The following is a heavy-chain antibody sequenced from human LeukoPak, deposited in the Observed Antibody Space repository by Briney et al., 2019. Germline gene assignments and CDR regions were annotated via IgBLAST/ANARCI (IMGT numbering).Heavy chain of an antibody. Sequence: RGSLRLSCAETRFTFSSYTMNWVRQAQGKGLEWVSGISANAVSTYYADSVKGRFTISRDNSKNTLYLHMDRLGTEDTAVYYCASMPSTEIYYLYYMDVWGKGTTVTVSS. CDR3: ASMPSTEIYYLYYMDV. CDR2: ISANAVST. D-gene: IGHD2-2*01. V-gene: IGHV3-23*01. J-gene: IGHJ6*03. CDR1: RFTFSSYT.